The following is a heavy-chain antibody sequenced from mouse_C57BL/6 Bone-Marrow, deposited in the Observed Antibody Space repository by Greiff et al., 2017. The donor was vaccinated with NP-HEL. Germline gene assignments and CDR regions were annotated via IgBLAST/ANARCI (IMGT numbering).Heavy chain of an antibody. CDR3: ARHSRGSGAY. Sequence: EVQLVESGGDLVKPGGSLKLSCAASGFTFSSYGMSWVRQTPDKRLEWVATISSGGSYTYYPDSVKGRFTISRDNAKNTLYLQMSSLKSEDTAMYYCARHSRGSGAYWGQGTLVTVSA. V-gene: IGHV5-6*01. D-gene: IGHD1-1*01. CDR2: ISSGGSYT. J-gene: IGHJ3*01. CDR1: GFTFSSYG.